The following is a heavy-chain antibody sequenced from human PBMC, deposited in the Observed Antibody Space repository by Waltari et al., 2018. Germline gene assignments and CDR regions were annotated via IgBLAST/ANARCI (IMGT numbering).Heavy chain of an antibody. J-gene: IGHJ4*02. V-gene: IGHV3-23*04. CDR2: SGGSGGTT. D-gene: IGHD1-26*01. CDR1: GFTFSNYG. Sequence: EVRLVESGGGLVQPGGSLTLSCAASGFTFSNYGMSWVRQAPGKGLECVSTSGGSGGTTFYADSVKGRFTMSKDNSKNTLFLQMNSLRFDDTAEYYCAKSTGSYYEVFDYWGRGTLVTVSS. CDR3: AKSTGSYYEVFDY.